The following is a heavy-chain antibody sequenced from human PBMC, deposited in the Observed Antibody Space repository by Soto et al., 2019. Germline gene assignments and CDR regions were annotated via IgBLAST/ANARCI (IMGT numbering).Heavy chain of an antibody. Sequence: SETLSLTCTVSGGSISSSSYYWGWIRQPPGKGLGWIGSIYYSGSTYYNPSLKSRVTISVDTSKNQFSLKLSSVTAADTAVYYCARRLRYLWFDPWGQGTLVTVSS. V-gene: IGHV4-39*01. D-gene: IGHD1-20*01. CDR2: IYYSGST. CDR1: GGSISSSSYY. CDR3: ARRLRYLWFDP. J-gene: IGHJ5*02.